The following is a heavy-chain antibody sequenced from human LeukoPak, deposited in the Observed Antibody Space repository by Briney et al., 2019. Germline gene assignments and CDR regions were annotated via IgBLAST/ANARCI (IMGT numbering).Heavy chain of an antibody. V-gene: IGHV3-33*05. CDR3: ARVYSNSPEYGMDV. CDR1: GFTFTTYG. D-gene: IGHD2/OR15-2a*01. J-gene: IGHJ6*02. Sequence: PGGSLRLSCAASGFTFTTYGMHWVRQAPGKGLEWVAVISYDGSNKYYADSVKGRFTISRDNSKNTLYLQMNSLRAEDTAVYYCARVYSNSPEYGMDVWGQGTTVTVSS. CDR2: ISYDGSNK.